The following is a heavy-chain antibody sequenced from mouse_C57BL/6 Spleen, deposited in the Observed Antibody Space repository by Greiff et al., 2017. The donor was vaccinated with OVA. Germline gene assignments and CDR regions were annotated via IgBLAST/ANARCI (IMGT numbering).Heavy chain of an antibody. V-gene: IGHV1-54*01. CDR3: ARRRYYGSTWYFDV. J-gene: IGHJ1*03. D-gene: IGHD1-1*01. CDR2: INPGSGGT. Sequence: VQLQQSGAELVRPGTSVKVSCKASGYAFTNYLIEWVKQRPGQGLEWIGVINPGSGGTNYNEKFKGKATLTADKSSSTAYMQLSSLTSEDSAVYFCARRRYYGSTWYFDVWGIGTTVTVSS. CDR1: GYAFTNYL.